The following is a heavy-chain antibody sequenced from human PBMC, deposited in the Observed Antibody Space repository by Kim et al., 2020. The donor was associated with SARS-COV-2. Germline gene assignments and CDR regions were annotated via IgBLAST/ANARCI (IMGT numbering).Heavy chain of an antibody. V-gene: IGHV1-2*06. J-gene: IGHJ4*02. CDR1: GYTFTGYY. D-gene: IGHD6-13*01. CDR2: INPNSGGT. CDR3: ASNRIAAARKGEDY. Sequence: ASVKVSCKASGYTFTGYYMHWVRQAPGQGLEWMGRINPNSGGTNYAQKFQGRVTMTRDTSISTAYMELSRLRSDDTAVYYCASNRIAAARKGEDYWGQGTLVTVSS.